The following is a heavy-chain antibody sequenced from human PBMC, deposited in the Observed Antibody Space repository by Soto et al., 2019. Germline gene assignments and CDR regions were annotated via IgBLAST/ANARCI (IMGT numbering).Heavy chain of an antibody. CDR3: ASVGATRAPIFDY. D-gene: IGHD1-26*01. J-gene: IGHJ4*02. Sequence: AASGFTFSSYEMNWVRQAPGKGLEWVSYISSSGSTIYYADSVKGRFTISRDNAKNSLYLQMNSLRAEDTAVYYCASVGATRAPIFDYWGQGTLVTVSS. CDR2: ISSSGSTI. CDR1: GFTFSSYE. V-gene: IGHV3-48*03.